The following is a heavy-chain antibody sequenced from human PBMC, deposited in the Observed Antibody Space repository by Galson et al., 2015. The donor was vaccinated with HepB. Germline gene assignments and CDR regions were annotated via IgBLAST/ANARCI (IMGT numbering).Heavy chain of an antibody. CDR2: ISGYNDNT. CDR3: ARAGMATIGGPTFDY. J-gene: IGHJ4*02. D-gene: IGHD5-24*01. Sequence: SVKVSCKASGYSFTRYTISWVRQAPGQGLEWMGSISGYNDNTNHAQTVKGRVTITTDTTKRTDYMQLRSLRSDDTAVYYCARAGMATIGGPTFDYWGQGTLVTVSS. CDR1: GYSFTRYT. V-gene: IGHV1-18*01.